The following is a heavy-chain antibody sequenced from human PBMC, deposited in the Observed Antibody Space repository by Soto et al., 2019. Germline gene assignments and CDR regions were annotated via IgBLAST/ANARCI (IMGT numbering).Heavy chain of an antibody. D-gene: IGHD3-10*01. CDR2: IPHNGETT. CDR1: GFNYRGYA. CDR3: ARGGSITNYAWDY. V-gene: IGHV3-23*01. J-gene: IGHJ4*02. Sequence: GGSLRLSCAASGFNYRGYAMSWVRQAPGEGLEWVAAIPHNGETTYYADSVKGRFTLSRDNSKNTLSLQMNSLRAEDTAIYYCARGGSITNYAWDYWGRGTLVSVSS.